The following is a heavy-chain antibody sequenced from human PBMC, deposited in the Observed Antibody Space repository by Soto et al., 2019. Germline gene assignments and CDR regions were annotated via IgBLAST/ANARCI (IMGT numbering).Heavy chain of an antibody. CDR2: IYYSGST. Sequence: SETLSLTCTVSGGSISSGDYYWSWIRQPPGKGLEWIGSIYYSGSTYYNPSLKSRVTISVDTSKNQFSLKLGSVTAADTAVYYCARVVGATINFDYWGRGTLVTVSA. CDR3: ARVVGATINFDY. V-gene: IGHV4-30-4*01. D-gene: IGHD1-26*01. CDR1: GGSISSGDYY. J-gene: IGHJ4*02.